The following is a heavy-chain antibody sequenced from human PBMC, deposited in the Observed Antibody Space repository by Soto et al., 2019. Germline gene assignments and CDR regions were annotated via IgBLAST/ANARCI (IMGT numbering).Heavy chain of an antibody. CDR3: ANAPGIAVAGTKDY. CDR2: ITYNGSNK. D-gene: IGHD6-19*01. Sequence: GGSLRLSCAASGFTFSSYAMHWVRQAPGKGLEWVSVITYNGSNKYYADSVKGRFNISRDNSKNTLYLQMNSLRAEDTAVYYCANAPGIAVAGTKDYWGQGTLVTVSS. V-gene: IGHV3-30-3*01. CDR1: GFTFSSYA. J-gene: IGHJ4*02.